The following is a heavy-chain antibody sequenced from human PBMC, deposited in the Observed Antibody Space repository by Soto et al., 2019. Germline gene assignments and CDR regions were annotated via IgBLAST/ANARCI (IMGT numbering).Heavy chain of an antibody. J-gene: IGHJ6*02. CDR3: ARQGMEYQLLLYYYGMDV. V-gene: IGHV4-39*01. Sequence: ASETLSLTCTVSGGSISSSSYYWGWIRQPPGKGLEWIGSIYYSGSTYYNPSLKSRVTISVDTSKNQFSLKLSSVTAADTAVYYCARQGMEYQLLLYYYGMDVWGQGTMVTVSS. D-gene: IGHD2-2*01. CDR1: GGSISSSSYY. CDR2: IYYSGST.